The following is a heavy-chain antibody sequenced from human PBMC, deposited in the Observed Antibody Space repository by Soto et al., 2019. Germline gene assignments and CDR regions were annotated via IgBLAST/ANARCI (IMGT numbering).Heavy chain of an antibody. CDR2: IIAGNGNT. D-gene: IGHD5-18*01. CDR3: ARPDSYGPYFDY. V-gene: IGHV1-3*01. J-gene: IGHJ4*02. CDR1: GYTFTSNA. Sequence: ASVKVSCKASGYTFTSNAMHWVRQAPGQRLEWMGWIIAGNGNTKYAQKFQGRVTMTRDTSTSTAYMELSSLRSEDTVVYYCARPDSYGPYFDYWGQGTLVTVSS.